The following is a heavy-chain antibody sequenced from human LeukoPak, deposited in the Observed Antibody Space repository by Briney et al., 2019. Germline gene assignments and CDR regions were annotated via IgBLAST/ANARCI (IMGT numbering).Heavy chain of an antibody. CDR1: GFTVSSNY. V-gene: IGHV3-53*01. Sequence: PGGSLRLSCVPSGFTVSSNYMTWVRQAPGKGLEWVSVIYGGGTTYYADSVEGRFTISRDNSKNTVYLQMNSLRAEDTAVYYCARGDNWFDPWGQGTLVTVSS. CDR2: IYGGGTT. J-gene: IGHJ5*02. CDR3: ARGDNWFDP.